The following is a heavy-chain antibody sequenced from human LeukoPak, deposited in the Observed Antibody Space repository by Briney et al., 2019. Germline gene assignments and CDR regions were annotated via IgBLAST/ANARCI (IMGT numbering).Heavy chain of an antibody. CDR2: FYYTGST. D-gene: IGHD5-24*01. V-gene: IGHV4-39*01. J-gene: IGHJ3*01. Sequence: FETLSLTLTGSGGAISNNNLWGWIRPPPGKGAEGIGSFYYTGSTYYNPSLNGRVTISVDTSKNQFSLRLRFVTAADTAVYYCARHKDGSNRRHGAFDFWGQGTMVTVSS. CDR1: GGAISNNNL. CDR3: ARHKDGSNRRHGAFDF.